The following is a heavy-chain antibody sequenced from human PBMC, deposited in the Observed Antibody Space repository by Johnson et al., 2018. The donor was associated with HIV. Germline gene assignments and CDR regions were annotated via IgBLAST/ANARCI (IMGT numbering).Heavy chain of an antibody. D-gene: IGHD3-22*01. J-gene: IGHJ3*02. V-gene: IGHV3-15*01. CDR3: TPRPGRNYYDSSGYSQAFDI. CDR2: IKSKTDGGTT. CDR1: GFTFSNAW. Sequence: VQLVESGGGLVKPGGSLRLSCAASGFTFSNAWMSWVRQAPGKGLEWVGRIKSKTDGGTTDYAAPVKGRFTIPRDASKNTRDLQMNSLKTEDTAWYYCTPRPGRNYYDSSGYSQAFDIWGQGTMVTVSS.